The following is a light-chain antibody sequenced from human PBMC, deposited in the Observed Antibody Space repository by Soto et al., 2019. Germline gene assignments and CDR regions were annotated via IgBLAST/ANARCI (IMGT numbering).Light chain of an antibody. Sequence: EIVLTQSPGTLSLSPGERATLSCRASQSVSSSYLAWYQQKPGQAPRLLIYGASSRATGIPDRFSGSGSGTEFTLTVTSLQSEDFAVYYCHQFNNRPPTFGGGTKVDIK. V-gene: IGKV3-20*01. CDR1: QSVSSSY. CDR3: HQFNNRPPT. CDR2: GAS. J-gene: IGKJ4*01.